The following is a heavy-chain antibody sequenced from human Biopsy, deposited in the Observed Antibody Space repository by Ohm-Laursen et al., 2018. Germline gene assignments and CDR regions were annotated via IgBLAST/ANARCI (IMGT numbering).Heavy chain of an antibody. V-gene: IGHV4-59*01. Sequence: SQTLSLTCCVSGGSIKSYYWNWIRQSPGKGLEWIGFIYYTGHTNYNPSLKSRATILVDTSKNQFSLKVISVTAADTAVYYCARLTGDPSYWGQGILVTVSS. CDR1: GGSIKSYY. CDR3: ARLTGDPSY. CDR2: IYYTGHT. D-gene: IGHD7-27*01. J-gene: IGHJ4*02.